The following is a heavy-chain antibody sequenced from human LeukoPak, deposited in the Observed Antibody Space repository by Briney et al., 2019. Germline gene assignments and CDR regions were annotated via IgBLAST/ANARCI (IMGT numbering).Heavy chain of an antibody. D-gene: IGHD2-2*01. CDR2: ISGRGASK. CDR1: GFTFSSFA. Sequence: GGSLRLSCATSGFTFSSFAMSWVRQAPGEGLEWVSGISGRGASKYYADSVKGRSTISRDNSKNTLYLQMNSLRAEDTAVYYCAKGVVVAPDVTPFDYWGQGTLVTVSS. J-gene: IGHJ4*02. V-gene: IGHV3-23*01. CDR3: AKGVVVAPDVTPFDY.